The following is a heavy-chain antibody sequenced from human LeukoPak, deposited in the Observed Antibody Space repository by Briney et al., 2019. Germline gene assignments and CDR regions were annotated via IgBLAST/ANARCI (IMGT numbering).Heavy chain of an antibody. CDR3: VKVAKYYYGSETYYFFEH. Sequence: RSGGSLRLSCAASGFTFDDYGMSWVRQAPGKGLEWVSGINWTGGSTGYADSVKGRFTISRDNAKNSLDLQMNSLRVEDTAIYYCVKVAKYYYGSETYYFFEHWGQGTPVTASS. D-gene: IGHD3-10*01. V-gene: IGHV3-20*04. J-gene: IGHJ4*02. CDR1: GFTFDDYG. CDR2: INWTGGST.